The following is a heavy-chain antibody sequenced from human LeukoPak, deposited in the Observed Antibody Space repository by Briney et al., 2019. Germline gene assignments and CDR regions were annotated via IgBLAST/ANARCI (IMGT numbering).Heavy chain of an antibody. CDR3: AGPSGYYDSSGYANWFDP. D-gene: IGHD3-22*01. CDR1: GGSISSSSYY. V-gene: IGHV4-39*07. J-gene: IGHJ5*02. CDR2: IYYSGST. Sequence: SETLCLTCTVSGGSISSSSYYWSWIRQPPGKGLEWIGRIYYSGSTYYNPSLKSRVTFSVDTSKNQFSQKLSSVAAADTAVYYCAGPSGYYDSSGYANWFDPWGQGTLVTVSS.